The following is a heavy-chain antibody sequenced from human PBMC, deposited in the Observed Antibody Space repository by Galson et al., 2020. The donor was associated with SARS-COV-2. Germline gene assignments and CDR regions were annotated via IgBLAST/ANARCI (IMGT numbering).Heavy chain of an antibody. CDR1: GFIFGDYY. V-gene: IGHV3-11*06. CDR2: ISSGSEYT. D-gene: IGHD2-2*01. Sequence: GESLKISCVASGFIFGDYYMSWVRQAPGKGLEWISYISSGSEYTNYADSVKGRFTISRDNGKNTLDLQMNSLTVEDTAVYYCARLKSSCLDHWGQGALVTVSS. J-gene: IGHJ4*02. CDR3: ARLKSSCLDH.